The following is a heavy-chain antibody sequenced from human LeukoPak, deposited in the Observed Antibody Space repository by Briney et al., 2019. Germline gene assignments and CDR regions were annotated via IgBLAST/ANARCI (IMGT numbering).Heavy chain of an antibody. Sequence: GGTLRLSCAASGFTFSSYGMSWVRQAPGKGLEWVSAISGSGGSTYYADSVKGRFTISRDNSKNTLYLQMNSLRAEDTAVYYCAKGRGYSYGTDYWGQGTLVTVPS. V-gene: IGHV3-23*01. D-gene: IGHD5-18*01. CDR2: ISGSGGST. CDR3: AKGRGYSYGTDY. J-gene: IGHJ4*02. CDR1: GFTFSSYG.